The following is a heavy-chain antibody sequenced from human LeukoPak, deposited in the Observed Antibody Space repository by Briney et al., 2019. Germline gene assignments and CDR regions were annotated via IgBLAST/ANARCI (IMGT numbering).Heavy chain of an antibody. CDR2: IRYDGSYD. V-gene: IGHV3-30*02. J-gene: IGHJ6*03. D-gene: IGHD5-24*01. CDR1: GSTLNIYG. CDR3: AKDGGLHLYYYYNYMDI. Sequence: GGSLRLSCAASGSTLNIYGMHSVRLAPGKGLEWVAFIRYDGSYDNYADSVKGRITMSRDNSKTTLYLQMNSLRSEDTAVYYCAKDGGLHLYYYYNYMDIWGKGTTVTVSS.